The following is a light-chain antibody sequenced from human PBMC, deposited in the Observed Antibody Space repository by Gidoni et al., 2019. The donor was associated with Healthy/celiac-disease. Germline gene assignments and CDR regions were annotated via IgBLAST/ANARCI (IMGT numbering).Light chain of an antibody. CDR3: QQRSNWPPYT. CDR2: DAS. Sequence: EIVFTQFPATLSLSPGERATLSCRASQSVSSYLAWYQQKPGQAPRLLIYDASNRATGIPARFSGSGSGTDFTLTISSLETEDFAVYYCQQRSNWPPYTFGQGTKLEIK. CDR1: QSVSSY. J-gene: IGKJ2*01. V-gene: IGKV3-11*01.